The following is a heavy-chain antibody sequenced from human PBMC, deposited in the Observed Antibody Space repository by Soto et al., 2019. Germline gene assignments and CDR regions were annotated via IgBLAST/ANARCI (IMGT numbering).Heavy chain of an antibody. CDR1: GFSLNNGGEG. CDR3: AHRVMKRGDFDL. Sequence: QITLKESGPTLVKPTQILTLTCTFSGFSLNNGGEGVAWIRQPPGKALEWLAFIYWDDDKFYSPSLQTRLTITKDTSKNQVVLTMTNMDPVDAATWYCAHRVMKRGDFDLGGQGVLVTVSS. J-gene: IGHJ5*02. D-gene: IGHD3-10*01. V-gene: IGHV2-5*02. CDR2: IYWDDDK.